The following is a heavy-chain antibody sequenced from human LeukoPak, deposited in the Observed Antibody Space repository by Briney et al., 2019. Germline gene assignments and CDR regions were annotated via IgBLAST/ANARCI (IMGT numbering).Heavy chain of an antibody. D-gene: IGHD6-6*01. Sequence: GESLKISCKGSGYSFPAYWIGWVRQMPGKGLEWMGIIYPGDSDTRYSPSFEGEVTISADKSISTAYLQWSSLKASDTATYYCARSGTIATRRNYIDYWGQGTLVTVSS. CDR1: GYSFPAYW. CDR3: ARSGTIATRRNYIDY. CDR2: IYPGDSDT. V-gene: IGHV5-51*01. J-gene: IGHJ4*02.